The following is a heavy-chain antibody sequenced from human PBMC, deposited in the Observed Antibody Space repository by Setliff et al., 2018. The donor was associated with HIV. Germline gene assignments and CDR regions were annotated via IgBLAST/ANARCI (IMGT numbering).Heavy chain of an antibody. Sequence: GGSLRLSCTASGFTFSDYWMHWVRRGPGRGLEWVSRIGRDGTVANYADSVKGRFTISRDNARNSLYLQMNSLRAEDTAVYYCARDHADSSGWYGWHYYYYGMDVWGQGTTVTVS. V-gene: IGHV3-74*01. CDR3: ARDHADSSGWYGWHYYYYGMDV. D-gene: IGHD6-19*01. CDR1: GFTFSDYW. CDR2: IGRDGTVA. J-gene: IGHJ6*02.